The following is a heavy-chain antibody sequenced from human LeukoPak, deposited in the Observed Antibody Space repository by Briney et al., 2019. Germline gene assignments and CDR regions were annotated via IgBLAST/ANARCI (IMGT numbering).Heavy chain of an antibody. CDR3: AREGHRVWLGELYPGGPENFDY. Sequence: GGSLRLSCAAFGFTFSSYWMSWVRQAPGKGLEWVANIKQDGSEKYYVDSVKGRFTISRDNAKNSLYLQMNSLRAEDTAVYYRAREGHRVWLGELYPGGPENFDYWGQGTLVTVSS. D-gene: IGHD3-10*01. V-gene: IGHV3-7*01. J-gene: IGHJ4*02. CDR2: IKQDGSEK. CDR1: GFTFSSYW.